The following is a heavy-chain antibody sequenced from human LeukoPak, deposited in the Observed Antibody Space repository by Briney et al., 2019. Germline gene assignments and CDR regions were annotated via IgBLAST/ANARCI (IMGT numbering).Heavy chain of an antibody. CDR2: INHSGST. D-gene: IGHD3-22*01. CDR3: ARLRIVEWDY. V-gene: IGHV4-38-2*02. J-gene: IGHJ4*02. CDR1: GYSISSGYY. Sequence: KSSETLSLTCTVSGYSISSGYYWSWIRQPPGKGLEWIGEINHSGSTNYNPSLKSRVTISVDTSKNQFSLKLSSVTAADTAVYYCARLRIVEWDYWGQGTLVTVSS.